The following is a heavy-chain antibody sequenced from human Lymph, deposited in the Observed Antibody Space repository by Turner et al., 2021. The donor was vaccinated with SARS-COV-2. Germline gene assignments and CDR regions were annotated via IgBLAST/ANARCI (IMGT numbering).Heavy chain of an antibody. CDR3: VRDWGGGVY. V-gene: IGHV3-64D*06. Sequence: EVQLVESGGGLVQPGGSLILSCSASGFTFSNYAMHWIRQAPGKGMEYVSAISTNALSTYYADSVKGRFTISRDNSKHTLYLQMSSLRPEDTAVYYCVRDWGGGVYWGQGTLVTVSS. J-gene: IGHJ4*02. D-gene: IGHD3-16*01. CDR2: ISTNALST. CDR1: GFTFSNYA.